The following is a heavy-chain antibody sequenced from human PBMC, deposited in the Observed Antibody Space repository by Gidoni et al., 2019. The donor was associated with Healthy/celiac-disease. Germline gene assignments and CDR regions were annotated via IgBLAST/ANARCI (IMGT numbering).Heavy chain of an antibody. CDR3: ARVYEYCTNGVCVSYFDY. J-gene: IGHJ4*02. Sequence: EVQLVESGGGLVQPGGSLRLSCAASGFTFSSYSMNWVRQAPGKGLEWVSYISSSSSTIYYADSVKGRFTISRDNAKNSLYLQMNSLRAEDTAVYYCARVYEYCTNGVCVSYFDYWAREPWSPSPQ. D-gene: IGHD2-8*01. V-gene: IGHV3-48*04. CDR2: ISSSSSTI. CDR1: GFTFSSYS.